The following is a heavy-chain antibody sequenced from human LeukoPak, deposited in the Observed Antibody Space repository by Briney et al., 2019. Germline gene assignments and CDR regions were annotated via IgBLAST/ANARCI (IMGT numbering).Heavy chain of an antibody. CDR1: GYTFTSYD. D-gene: IGHD1-26*01. Sequence: ASVKVSCKASGYTFTSYDINWVRQATGQGLEWMGWMNPNSGNTGYAQKFQGRVTMTRNTSISTAYMELSSLRSEDTAVYYCARGQPAFRLVGATLVGYFQHWGQGTLVTVSS. CDR3: ARGQPAFRLVGATLVGYFQH. CDR2: MNPNSGNT. V-gene: IGHV1-8*01. J-gene: IGHJ1*01.